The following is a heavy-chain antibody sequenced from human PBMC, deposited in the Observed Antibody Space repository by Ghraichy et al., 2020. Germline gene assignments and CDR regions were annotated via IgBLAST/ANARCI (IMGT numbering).Heavy chain of an antibody. Sequence: KVSCKGSGYSFTTYWIAWVRHMPGNVLEWMGIIYPGDSDARYSPSFQGQVTISADKSISTAYLQWSSLKASDTAIYYCARHQSGGWLVGWGYWGQGTLVTVSS. CDR2: IYPGDSDA. V-gene: IGHV5-51*01. CDR1: GYSFTTYW. CDR3: ARHQSGGWLVGWGY. J-gene: IGHJ4*02. D-gene: IGHD6-19*01.